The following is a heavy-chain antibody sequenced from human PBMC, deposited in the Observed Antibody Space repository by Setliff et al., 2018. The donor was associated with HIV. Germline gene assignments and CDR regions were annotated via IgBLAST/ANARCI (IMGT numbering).Heavy chain of an antibody. CDR1: GASISSYY. J-gene: IGHJ6*03. D-gene: IGHD1-20*01. CDR3: ARGIGTRYNYYMDV. V-gene: IGHV4-4*07. CDR2: IYTSGNM. Sequence: SETLSLTCTVSGASISSYYWNWFRQPAGKGLESLGRIYTSGNMIYNPSLKSRVTMSADTSKNHFSLKLSSVTAADTAVYYCARGIGTRYNYYMDVWGIGTTVTSP.